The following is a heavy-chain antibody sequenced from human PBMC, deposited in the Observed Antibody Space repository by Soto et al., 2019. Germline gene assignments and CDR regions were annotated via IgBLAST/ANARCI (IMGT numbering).Heavy chain of an antibody. CDR1: GFTFSSYG. Sequence: PGGSLRLSCAASGFTFSSYGMHWVRQAPGKGLEWVAVISYDGSNKYYADSVKGRFTISRDNSKNTLYLQMNSLRAEDTAVYYCAKDFFYCSSTSCYHGMDVWGQGTTVTVSS. J-gene: IGHJ6*02. D-gene: IGHD2-2*01. CDR2: ISYDGSNK. CDR3: AKDFFYCSSTSCYHGMDV. V-gene: IGHV3-30*18.